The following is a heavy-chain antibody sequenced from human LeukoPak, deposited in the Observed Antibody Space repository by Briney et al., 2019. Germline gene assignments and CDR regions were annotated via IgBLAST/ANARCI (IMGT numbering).Heavy chain of an antibody. V-gene: IGHV3-23*01. CDR1: GCAFSSYA. Sequence: PGGSLRLSCAASGCAFSSYAMNWVRQAPGKGLEWVSSISGRGAGTYYTDSVKGRFSISRDSSKNTLYLQMNSLRAEDTAVYYCAKGQAGYCSGGSCYPLDYWGQGTLVTVSS. CDR3: AKGQAGYCSGGSCYPLDY. CDR2: ISGRGAGT. J-gene: IGHJ4*02. D-gene: IGHD2-15*01.